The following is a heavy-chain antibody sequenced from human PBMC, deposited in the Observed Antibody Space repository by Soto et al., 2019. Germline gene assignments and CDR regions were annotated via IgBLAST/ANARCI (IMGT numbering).Heavy chain of an antibody. V-gene: IGHV5-51*01. CDR2: IYPGDSDT. J-gene: IGHJ6*02. D-gene: IGHD1-26*01. Sequence: GESIKISYNGSGYSFTTYWIGLVLQMPGKGLEWMGIIYPGDSDTRYSPSFQGQVTISADKSISTAYLQWSSLKASDTAMYYCARQVRYSGSYSYYGLDVWGQGTTVTVSS. CDR3: ARQVRYSGSYSYYGLDV. CDR1: GYSFTTYW.